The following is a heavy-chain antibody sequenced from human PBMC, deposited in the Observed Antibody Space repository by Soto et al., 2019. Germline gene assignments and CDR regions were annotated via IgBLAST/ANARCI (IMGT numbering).Heavy chain of an antibody. CDR1: GFTFSSYA. Sequence: EVQLLESGGGLVQPGGSLRLSCAASGFTFSSYAMSWVRQAPGKGLEWVSAISGGGGSTYYADYVKGRFTISRDNSKNTLYLKMNSLRAEDTAVYYCSNPSSSGWYTYFGNWGHGTRVNVSS. CDR2: ISGGGGST. V-gene: IGHV3-23*01. CDR3: SNPSSSGWYTYFGN. J-gene: IGHJ4*01. D-gene: IGHD6-19*01.